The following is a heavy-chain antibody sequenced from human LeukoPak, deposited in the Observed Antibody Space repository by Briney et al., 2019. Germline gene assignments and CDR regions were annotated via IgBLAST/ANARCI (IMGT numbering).Heavy chain of an antibody. D-gene: IGHD6-13*01. J-gene: IGHJ4*02. CDR3: AKDRPTVYSSSWLHFLDS. CDR1: GFTFSSYA. Sequence: GGSLRLSCAASGFTFSSYAMSWVRQAPGKGLEWVSVISGSGGSTYYADSVKGRFTISRDYSKNTLYLQMNSLRAEDTAVYYCAKDRPTVYSSSWLHFLDSWGQGTLVTVSS. CDR2: ISGSGGST. V-gene: IGHV3-23*01.